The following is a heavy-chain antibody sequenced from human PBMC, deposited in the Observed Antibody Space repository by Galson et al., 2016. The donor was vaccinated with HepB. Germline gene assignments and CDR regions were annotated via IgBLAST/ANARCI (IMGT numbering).Heavy chain of an antibody. CDR2: INPSGGST. V-gene: IGHV1-46*01. D-gene: IGHD3-9*01. Sequence: SVKVSCKASGYIFTDYYMHWVRQAPGQGLEWMGVINPSGGSTTYAQKFQGRVTMTRDTSTSTVYMELSSLGSADTAVYYCATDGNGLTSGDWFDPWGQGTLVTVSS. CDR3: ATDGNGLTSGDWFDP. CDR1: GYIFTDYY. J-gene: IGHJ5*02.